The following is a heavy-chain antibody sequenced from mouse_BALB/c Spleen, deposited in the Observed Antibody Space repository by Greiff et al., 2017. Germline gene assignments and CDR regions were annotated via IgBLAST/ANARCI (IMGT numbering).Heavy chain of an antibody. CDR1: GFTFSSYA. D-gene: IGHD4-1*01. V-gene: IGHV5-9-3*01. CDR2: ISSGGSYT. J-gene: IGHJ4*01. CDR3: ARLRELGYAMDY. Sequence: EVHLVESGGGLVKPGGSLKLSCAASGFTFSSYAMSWVRQTPEKRLEWVATISSGGSYTYYPDSVKGRFTISRDNAKNTLYLQMSSLRSEDTAMYYCARLRELGYAMDYWGQGTSVTVSS.